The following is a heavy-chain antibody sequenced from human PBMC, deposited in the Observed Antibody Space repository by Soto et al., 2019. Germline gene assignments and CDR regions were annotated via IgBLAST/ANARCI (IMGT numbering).Heavy chain of an antibody. Sequence: EVQLVESGGGLVQPGGSLRLSCAASGFTFSSYWMHWVRQAPGKGLVWVSRINSDGSSTVYVDSVKGRFTISRDNAKNTLNLQMNSLRAEDTAVYYCERSITGYSYADSWGQGTLVTVSS. CDR2: INSDGSST. V-gene: IGHV3-74*01. CDR3: ERSITGYSYADS. J-gene: IGHJ4*02. D-gene: IGHD5-18*01. CDR1: GFTFSSYW.